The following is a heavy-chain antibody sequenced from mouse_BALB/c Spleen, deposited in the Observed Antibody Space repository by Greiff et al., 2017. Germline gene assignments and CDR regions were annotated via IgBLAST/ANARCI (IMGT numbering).Heavy chain of an antibody. CDR1: GYTFTNYW. CDR2: IYPGGGYT. Sequence: VKVVESGAELVRPGTSVKISCKASGYTFTNYWLGWVKQRPGHGLEWIGDIYPGGGYTNYNEKFKGKATLTADTSSSTAYMQLSSLTSEDSAVYFCARCRDYDDYWGQGTTLTVSS. CDR3: ARCRDYDDY. J-gene: IGHJ2*01. D-gene: IGHD2-4*01. V-gene: IGHV1-63*02.